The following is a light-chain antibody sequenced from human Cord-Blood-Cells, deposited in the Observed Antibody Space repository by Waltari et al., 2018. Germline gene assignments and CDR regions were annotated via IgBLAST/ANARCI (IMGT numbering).Light chain of an antibody. J-gene: IGLJ1*01. CDR1: SLRSYY. CDR3: NSRDSSGNHP. V-gene: IGLV3-19*01. CDR2: GKN. Sequence: SSELTQDPAVSVALGQTVRITCQGDSLRSYYASWYQQKPGQAPVLVIYGKNNRPSGIPDRFSVSSSGNTASVTITGAQAEDEADYYCNSRDSSGNHPFGTGTKVTVL.